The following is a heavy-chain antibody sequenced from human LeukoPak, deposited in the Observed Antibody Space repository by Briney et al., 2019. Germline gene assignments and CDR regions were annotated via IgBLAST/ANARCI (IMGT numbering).Heavy chain of an antibody. V-gene: IGHV3-21*01. CDR2: ISSSSSYI. Sequence: GGSLRLSCAASGFTFSSYNMNWVRQAPGKGLEWVSSISSSSSYIYYADSVKGRFTISRDNAKNSLYLQMNSLRAEDTAVYYCARGLAGMGAFDIWGQGTMVTVSS. D-gene: IGHD6-19*01. CDR3: ARGLAGMGAFDI. CDR1: GFTFSSYN. J-gene: IGHJ3*02.